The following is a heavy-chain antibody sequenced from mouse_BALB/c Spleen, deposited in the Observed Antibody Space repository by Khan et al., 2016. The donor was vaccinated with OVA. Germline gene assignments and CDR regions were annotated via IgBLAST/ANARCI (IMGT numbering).Heavy chain of an antibody. CDR1: GYTFTSYV. V-gene: IGHV1S136*01. Sequence: VKLQQSGPELVKPGASVKMSCEASGYTFTSYVIHWVKQKPGQGLEWIGYIYPFNDDTKYNEKFKGKATLTSDTSSSTAYMELRSLTSEDSEVYYCAKNYRYDVYFDYWGQGTTLTVSS. CDR3: AKNYRYDVYFDY. CDR2: IYPFNDDT. J-gene: IGHJ2*01. D-gene: IGHD2-14*01.